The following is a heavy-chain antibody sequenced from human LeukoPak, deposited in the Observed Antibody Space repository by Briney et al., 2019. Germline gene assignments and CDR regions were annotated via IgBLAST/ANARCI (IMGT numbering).Heavy chain of an antibody. D-gene: IGHD3-22*01. CDR3: ARGSLYDSSGYRFDY. CDR1: GFTFSSYS. V-gene: IGHV3-21*01. Sequence: GGSLRLSCAASGFTFSSYSMNWVRQAPGKGLEWVSSISSSSSYIYYADSVKGRFTISRDNAKNSLYLQMNSLRAEDTAVYYCARGSLYDSSGYRFDYWGQGTLVTVSS. CDR2: ISSSSSYI. J-gene: IGHJ4*02.